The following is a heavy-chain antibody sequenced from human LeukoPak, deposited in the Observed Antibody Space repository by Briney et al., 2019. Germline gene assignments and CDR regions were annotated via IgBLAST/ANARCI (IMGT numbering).Heavy chain of an antibody. D-gene: IGHD2-21*01. CDR3: VRTPRD. V-gene: IGHV4-4*02. CDR2: IYHDGNT. Sequence: SETLSLTCAVSGASIISPYWLTWVRQPPGKGLEWVGEIYHDGNTNYNPSLKSRLSVSLDKSRNQFSPKLSFVTAADTAVYYCVRTPRDWGQGILVTVSS. CDR1: GASIISPYW. J-gene: IGHJ4*02.